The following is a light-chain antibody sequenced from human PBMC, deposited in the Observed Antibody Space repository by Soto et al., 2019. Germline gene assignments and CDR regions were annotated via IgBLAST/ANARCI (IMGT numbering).Light chain of an antibody. CDR1: QSISDW. V-gene: IGKV1-12*01. CDR2: AAF. Sequence: DIQMTQSPSSVSASVGDRVTITCRASQSISDWLAWYQQKPGKAPKLLIYAAFSLQSGVPSRFGVSGSGTHFTLTISNLQPEALATYYCQQANSFPRTFGQGTKVEIK. CDR3: QQANSFPRT. J-gene: IGKJ2*01.